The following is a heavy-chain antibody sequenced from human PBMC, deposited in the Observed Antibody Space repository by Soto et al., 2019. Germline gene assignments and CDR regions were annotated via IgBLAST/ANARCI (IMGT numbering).Heavy chain of an antibody. CDR1: GGTFSSYA. V-gene: IGHV1-69*12. CDR3: ARQDTATGDY. D-gene: IGHD5-18*01. J-gene: IGHJ4*02. Sequence: QVQLVQSGAEVKKPGSSVKVSCKASGGTFSSYAISWVRQAPGQGLEWMGGIIPIFGTANYAQKFQGRVTITADESPRQAYLEPSSLRSGDTAVYYCARQDTATGDYWGQGTPVTVFS. CDR2: IIPIFGTA.